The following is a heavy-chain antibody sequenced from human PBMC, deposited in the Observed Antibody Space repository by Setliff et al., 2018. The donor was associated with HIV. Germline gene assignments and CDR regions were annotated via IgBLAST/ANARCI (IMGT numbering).Heavy chain of an antibody. CDR2: VNRDGGA. D-gene: IGHD3-10*01. V-gene: IGHV4-39*07. CDR3: ARGWVRGPIISPGTYFSYGLDV. J-gene: IGHJ6*02. Sequence: SETLSLTCTVSGGSISNSSYYWGWIRQPPGKGLEWFGQVNRDGGAHYNPSLRSRVTISVDTSKNQFSLKLTSMTAADTAVYYCARGWVRGPIISPGTYFSYGLDVWGQGTPVTVSS. CDR1: GGSISNSSYY.